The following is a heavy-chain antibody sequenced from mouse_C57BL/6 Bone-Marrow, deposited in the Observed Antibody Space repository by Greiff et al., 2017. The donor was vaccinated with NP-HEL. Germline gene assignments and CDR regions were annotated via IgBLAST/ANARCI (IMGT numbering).Heavy chain of an antibody. Sequence: DVQLQESGPELVKPGASVKMSCKASGYTFTDYNMHWVKQSHGKSLEWIGYINPNNGGTRYNQKFKGKATLTVNKSSSTAYMELRSLTSEDSAVYYCAREDYGSFFDYWGQGTTLTVSS. D-gene: IGHD1-1*01. J-gene: IGHJ2*01. CDR2: INPNNGGT. CDR1: GYTFTDYN. V-gene: IGHV1-22*01. CDR3: AREDYGSFFDY.